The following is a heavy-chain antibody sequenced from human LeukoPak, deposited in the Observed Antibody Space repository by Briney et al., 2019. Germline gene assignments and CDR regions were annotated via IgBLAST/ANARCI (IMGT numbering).Heavy chain of an antibody. V-gene: IGHV3-23*01. CDR1: GFTFSSYA. CDR3: AKETVLTGYLAWGGPVRDQNGNAFDV. Sequence: PGGSLRLSCAASGFTFSSYAMSWVRQAPGKGLEWVSSVSNSDGSINYADAVKGRFTISRDRSKRTLYLQMSSLRVEDTAVYYCAKETVLTGYLAWGGPVRDQNGNAFDVWGRGTKVTVSS. CDR2: VSNSDGSI. J-gene: IGHJ3*01. D-gene: IGHD3-9*01.